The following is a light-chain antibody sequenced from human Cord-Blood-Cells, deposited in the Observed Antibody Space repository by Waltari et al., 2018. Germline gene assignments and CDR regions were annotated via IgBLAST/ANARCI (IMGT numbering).Light chain of an antibody. CDR2: GAS. J-gene: IGKJ5*01. Sequence: EIVMTQSPATLSVAPGERATLSCRASQSVSSNLAWYQQKPGQAPRRLIYGASTRPTGSPASFSGSESGTEFTLTISSLQSEDFAVYYCQQYNNWPPFTFGQGTRLQSK. CDR3: QQYNNWPPFT. V-gene: IGKV3-15*01. CDR1: QSVSSN.